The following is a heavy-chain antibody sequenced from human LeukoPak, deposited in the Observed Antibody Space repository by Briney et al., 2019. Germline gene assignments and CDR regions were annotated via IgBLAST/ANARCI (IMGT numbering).Heavy chain of an antibody. V-gene: IGHV3-7*01. D-gene: IGHD3-3*01. J-gene: IGHJ4*02. CDR1: GFTFRSYA. Sequence: GGSLRLSCAASGFTFRSYAVTWVRQTPGKGLEWLANVKQDGSEQFYLDSVKGRFTISRDNAKNSIYLEMNSLRAQDTAIYYCAKQAFWNYDSWGWGTLVIVSS. CDR2: VKQDGSEQ. CDR3: AKQAFWNYDS.